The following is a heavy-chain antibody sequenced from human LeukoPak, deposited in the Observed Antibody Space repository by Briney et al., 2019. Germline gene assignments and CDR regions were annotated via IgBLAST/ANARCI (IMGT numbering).Heavy chain of an antibody. V-gene: IGHV3-23*01. CDR3: AEAGNGGATTFLNLYYFDY. CDR1: GFTFSSYA. Sequence: GGSLRLSCAASGFTFSSYAMSWVRQAPGKGLEWVSAISGSGGSTYYADSVKGRFTISRDNSKNTLYLQMNSLRAEDTAVYYCAEAGNGGATTFLNLYYFDYWGQGTLVTVSS. D-gene: IGHD1-26*01. CDR2: ISGSGGST. J-gene: IGHJ4*02.